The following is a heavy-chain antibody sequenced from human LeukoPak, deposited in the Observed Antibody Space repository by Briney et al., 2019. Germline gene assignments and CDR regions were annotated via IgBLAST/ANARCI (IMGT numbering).Heavy chain of an antibody. D-gene: IGHD5-12*01. Sequence: PSETLSLTCTVSGGSISSYYWSWIRQPPGKGLEWIGYIYYSGSTNYNPSLKSRVTISVDTSKNQFSLKLSSVTAADTAVYYCARVGYSGYVDYWGQGTLVTVSS. CDR1: GGSISSYY. J-gene: IGHJ4*02. CDR3: ARVGYSGYVDY. V-gene: IGHV4-59*12. CDR2: IYYSGST.